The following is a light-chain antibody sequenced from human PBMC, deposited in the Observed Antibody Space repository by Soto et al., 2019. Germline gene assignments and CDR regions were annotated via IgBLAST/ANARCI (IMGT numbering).Light chain of an antibody. CDR3: SSYTSRSTLGV. CDR2: EVT. Sequence: QSALTQPASVSGSPGQSITISCTGTSSDVGGYNYVSWYQQHPDKAPKLMIYEVTNRLSGVSNRFSGSKSGNTASLTISGLQAEDEADYYCSSYTSRSTLGVFGTGTKLTVL. V-gene: IGLV2-14*01. J-gene: IGLJ1*01. CDR1: SSDVGGYNY.